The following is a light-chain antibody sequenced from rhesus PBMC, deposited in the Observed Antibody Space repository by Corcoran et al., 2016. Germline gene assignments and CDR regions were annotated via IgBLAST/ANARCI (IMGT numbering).Light chain of an antibody. CDR3: PQHNSNPPT. CDR1: QGISNW. Sequence: DIQMTQSPSSLSASVGDRVTITCQASQGISNWLAWYQQKPGKAPNLLIDAASSLQRGDPSRFSGSGSGTEFTLPISSLQPEDFATYYCPQHNSNPPTFGQGTKVEIK. V-gene: IGKV1-33*02. J-gene: IGKJ1*01. CDR2: AAS.